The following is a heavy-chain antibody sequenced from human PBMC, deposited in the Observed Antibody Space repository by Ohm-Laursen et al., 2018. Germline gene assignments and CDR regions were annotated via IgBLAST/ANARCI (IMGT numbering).Heavy chain of an antibody. CDR1: GFTFIDYD. Sequence: SLRLSCAASGFTFIDYDMSWICQTPGKGLEWLSYITSGGGIIYSADSVKGRFTISRDNDEDTLYLQMNSLRAEDTAVYYCAALFYGTGSYWSQRTQVTVSS. CDR2: ITSGGGII. CDR3: AALFYGTGSY. V-gene: IGHV3-11*04. D-gene: IGHD3-10*01. J-gene: IGHJ4*02.